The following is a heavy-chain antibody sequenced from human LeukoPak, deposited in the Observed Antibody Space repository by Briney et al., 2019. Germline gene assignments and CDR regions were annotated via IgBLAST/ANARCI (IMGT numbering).Heavy chain of an antibody. J-gene: IGHJ6*02. D-gene: IGHD2-15*01. Sequence: GGSLRLSCAASGFTFSSYAMSWVRQAPGKGREYVSAISDSGGSTYYADSVKGRFTISRDNSKNTLYLQMSSLRAEDTAVYFCVRGYSFGPYGVDVWGQGTTVTVSS. V-gene: IGHV3-64D*09. CDR3: VRGYSFGPYGVDV. CDR2: ISDSGGST. CDR1: GFTFSSYA.